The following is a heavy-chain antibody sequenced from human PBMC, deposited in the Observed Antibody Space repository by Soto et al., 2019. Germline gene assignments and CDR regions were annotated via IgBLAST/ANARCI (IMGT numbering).Heavy chain of an antibody. J-gene: IGHJ3*02. CDR1: GYTFTSYA. V-gene: IGHV1-3*01. CDR2: INAGNGNT. D-gene: IGHD6-19*01. CDR3: ARAIAVATNDAFDI. Sequence: VKVSCKASGYTFTSYAMHWVRQAPGQRLEWMGWINAGNGNTKYSQKFQGRVTITRDTSASTAYMELSSLRSEDTAVYYCARAIAVATNDAFDIWGQGKMVTVSS.